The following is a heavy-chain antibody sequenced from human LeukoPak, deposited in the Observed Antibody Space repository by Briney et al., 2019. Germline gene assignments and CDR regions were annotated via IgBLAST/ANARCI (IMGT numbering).Heavy chain of an antibody. Sequence: TLSLTCTVSGYSISSGYYWGWIRQPPGNGLEWIESIHHSGGTYYNPSLKSRVTITVDTSKNQFSLKLSSVTAADTSVYYCARERGYCSGGSCNWFDPWGQGTLVTVSS. CDR3: ARERGYCSGGSCNWFDP. CDR2: IHHSGGT. J-gene: IGHJ5*02. V-gene: IGHV4-38-2*02. CDR1: GYSISSGYY. D-gene: IGHD2-15*01.